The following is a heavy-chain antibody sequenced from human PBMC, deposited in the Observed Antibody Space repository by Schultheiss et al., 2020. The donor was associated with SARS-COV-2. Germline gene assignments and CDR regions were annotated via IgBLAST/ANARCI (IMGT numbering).Heavy chain of an antibody. J-gene: IGHJ5*02. CDR3: ARQAPLYCSSTSCYPGWFDP. CDR2: IYYSGST. Sequence: SETLSLTCTVSGGSISSSSYYWGWIRQPPGKGLEWIGSIYYSGSTYYNPSLKSRVTISVDTSKNQFSLKLSSVTAADTAVYYCARQAPLYCSSTSCYPGWFDPWGQGTLVTVSS. D-gene: IGHD2-2*01. CDR1: GGSISSSSYY. V-gene: IGHV4-39*01.